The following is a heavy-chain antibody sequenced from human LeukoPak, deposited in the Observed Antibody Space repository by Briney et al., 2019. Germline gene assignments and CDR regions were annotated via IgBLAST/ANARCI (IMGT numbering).Heavy chain of an antibody. V-gene: IGHV1-46*01. D-gene: IGHD3-10*01. Sequence: GASVKVSCKASGYTSTSYYMHWVRQAPGQGLEWMGIINPSGGSTSYAQKFQGRVTMTRDMSTSTVYMELSSLRSEDTAVYYCARDSPISFHRGEYNWFDPWGQGTLVTVSS. CDR3: ARDSPISFHRGEYNWFDP. CDR2: INPSGGST. J-gene: IGHJ5*02. CDR1: GYTSTSYY.